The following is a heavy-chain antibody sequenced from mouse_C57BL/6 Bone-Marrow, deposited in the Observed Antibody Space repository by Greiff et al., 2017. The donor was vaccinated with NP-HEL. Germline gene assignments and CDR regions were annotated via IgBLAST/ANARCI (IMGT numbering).Heavy chain of an antibody. D-gene: IGHD2-2*01. CDR2: ILPSIGRT. J-gene: IGHJ4*01. V-gene: IGHV15-2*01. CDR1: DSEVFPIAY. CDR3: ARPTVTTGYYYAMDY. Sequence: QVQLQQSGSELRSPGSSVKLSCKDFDSEVFPIAYMSWVRQKPGHGYEWIGGILPSIGRTIYGEKFEDKATLDADTLSNTAYLELNSLTSEDSAIYYCARPTVTTGYYYAMDYWGQGTSVTVSS.